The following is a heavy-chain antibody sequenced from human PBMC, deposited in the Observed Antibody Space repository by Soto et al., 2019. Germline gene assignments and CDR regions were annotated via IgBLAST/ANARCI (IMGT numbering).Heavy chain of an antibody. Sequence: SETLSLTCTVSGGSISSYYWSWIRQPPGKGLEWIGYIYYSGSTNYNPSLKSRVTISVDTSKNQFSLKLSSVTAEDTAVYYCAKEVSVGGYSYGYDYWGQGTLVTVSS. D-gene: IGHD5-18*01. V-gene: IGHV4-59*01. CDR3: AKEVSVGGYSYGYDY. J-gene: IGHJ4*02. CDR1: GGSISSYY. CDR2: IYYSGST.